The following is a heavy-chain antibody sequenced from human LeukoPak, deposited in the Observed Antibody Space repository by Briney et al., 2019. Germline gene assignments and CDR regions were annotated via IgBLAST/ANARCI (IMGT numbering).Heavy chain of an antibody. J-gene: IGHJ6*02. CDR1: GFTFGSYG. D-gene: IGHD3-10*01. V-gene: IGHV3-30*18. CDR3: AKDRGAREEVWSFVYGMDV. CDR2: ISYDGSNK. Sequence: SGGSLRLSCAASGFTFGSYGMHWVRQAPGKGLEWVAVISYDGSNKYYADSVKGRFTISRDNSKNTLYLQMNSLRAEDTAVYYCAKDRGAREEVWSFVYGMDVWGQGTTVTVSS.